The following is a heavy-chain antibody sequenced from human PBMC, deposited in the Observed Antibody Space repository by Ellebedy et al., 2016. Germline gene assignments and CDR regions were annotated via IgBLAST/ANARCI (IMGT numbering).Heavy chain of an antibody. J-gene: IGHJ4*02. CDR2: IWYDGSNA. D-gene: IGHD3-10*01. Sequence: GESLKISXVASGFTFSDYGIHWVRQAPGKGLEWLTLIWYDGSNAYYADSVRGRFTISRDDSTNTVFLQMNSLRAEDTAVYYCARDRLPYGSGSYSPGGDDWGQGTPVTVSS. V-gene: IGHV3-33*02. CDR3: ARDRLPYGSGSYSPGGDD. CDR1: GFTFSDYG.